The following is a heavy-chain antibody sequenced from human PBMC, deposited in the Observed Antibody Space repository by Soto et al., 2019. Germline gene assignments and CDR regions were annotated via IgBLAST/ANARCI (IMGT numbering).Heavy chain of an antibody. CDR2: VYYSGTT. CDR1: GGSVSYKTYY. Sequence: SETRSRTWSVSGGSVSYKTYYWSWIRQPPGKILEWIGYVYYSGTTNYNPSLKSRVTISVDLSKNRFSLRLSSVTTADTALYYCARTTAVPNTLRSRYFFDYWGQGTLVTVSS. J-gene: IGHJ4*02. CDR3: ARTTAVPNTLRSRYFFDY. D-gene: IGHD4-17*01. V-gene: IGHV4-61*01.